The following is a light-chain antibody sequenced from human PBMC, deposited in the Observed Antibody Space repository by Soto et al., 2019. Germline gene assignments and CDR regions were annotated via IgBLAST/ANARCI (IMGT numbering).Light chain of an antibody. Sequence: QSVLTQPRSVSGSPGQSVTISCTGTSSDVGAYNYASWYQQHPGKAPKLMTYDVSKRPSGVPDRFSGSKSGNTASLTISGLQAEDEADYYCCSYADNYSYVFGTGTKGTVL. CDR3: CSYADNYSYV. J-gene: IGLJ1*01. CDR2: DVS. CDR1: SSDVGAYNY. V-gene: IGLV2-11*01.